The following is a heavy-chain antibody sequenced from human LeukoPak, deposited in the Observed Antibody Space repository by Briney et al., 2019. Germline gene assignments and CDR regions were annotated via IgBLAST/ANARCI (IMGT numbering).Heavy chain of an antibody. CDR3: ARGVEKATINELNY. V-gene: IGHV3-74*01. J-gene: IGHJ4*02. CDR1: GFTFRDYW. D-gene: IGHD5-24*01. Sequence: AGGSLRLSCVASGFTFRDYWMHWVRHAPGKGLVWVSRIRGDGNDVSYADSVEGRFTISRDNAKNMLYLQMSSLRVEDTALYYCARGVEKATINELNYWGQGTLVTVSS. CDR2: IRGDGNDV.